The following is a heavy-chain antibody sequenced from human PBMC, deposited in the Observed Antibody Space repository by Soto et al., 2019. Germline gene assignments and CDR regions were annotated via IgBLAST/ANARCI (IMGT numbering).Heavy chain of an antibody. CDR3: TKETDIAVAGYAEYFQH. D-gene: IGHD6-19*01. CDR2: ITGSGANS. CDR1: GFTFSSYA. V-gene: IGHV3-23*01. Sequence: EVQLLESGGGLVQPGGSLRLSCAASGFTFSSYAMHWVRQAPGKGLEWVSAITGSGANSYYAESVKGRFIISRDNSKNTVYLQRSSLRAEDTAVYYCTKETDIAVAGYAEYFQHWGQGTLLIVSS. J-gene: IGHJ1*01.